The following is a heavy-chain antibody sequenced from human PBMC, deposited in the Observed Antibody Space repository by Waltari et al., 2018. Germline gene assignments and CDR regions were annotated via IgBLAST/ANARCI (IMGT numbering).Heavy chain of an antibody. CDR3: TATRSFTYYYDSSWDY. CDR2: IKIKTEGGTT. D-gene: IGHD3-22*01. V-gene: IGHV3-15*01. CDR1: VFTFSNAW. J-gene: IGHJ4*02. Sequence: EVQLVESGGGLVKPGGSLRLSCAASVFTFSNAWMSWFRQAAGKGLEWVGRIKIKTEGGTTDYAAPVKGRFTISSDDTKTTLYLQMTSLKTEDTAVYYCTATRSFTYYYDSSWDYWGQGTLVTVSS.